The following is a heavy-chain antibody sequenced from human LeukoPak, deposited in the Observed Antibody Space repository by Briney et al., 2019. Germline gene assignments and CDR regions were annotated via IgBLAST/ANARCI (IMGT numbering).Heavy chain of an antibody. CDR3: ARRGWYYFDY. CDR1: GGSTSSSSYY. J-gene: IGHJ4*02. D-gene: IGHD6-19*01. Sequence: PSETLSLTCTVSGGSTSSSSYYWGWIRQPPGKGLEWIGSIYYSGSTYYNPSLKSRVTISVDTSKNQFSLKLSSVTAADTAVYYCARRGWYYFDYWGQGTLVTVSS. V-gene: IGHV4-39*01. CDR2: IYYSGST.